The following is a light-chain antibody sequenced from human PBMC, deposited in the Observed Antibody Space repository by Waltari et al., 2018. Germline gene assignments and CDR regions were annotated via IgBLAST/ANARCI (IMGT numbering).Light chain of an antibody. CDR1: RSNLGAST. CDR2: SNS. V-gene: IGLV1-44*01. J-gene: IGLJ2*01. Sequence: QSVLTQPPSASATPGQRVTISCSGGRSNLGASTLSWYQHVPGTAPKLLIYSNSLRPSGVPGRFSGSKSGISASLAISDLQSEDEADYYCATWDDSLKGVIFGGGSKLTVL. CDR3: ATWDDSLKGVI.